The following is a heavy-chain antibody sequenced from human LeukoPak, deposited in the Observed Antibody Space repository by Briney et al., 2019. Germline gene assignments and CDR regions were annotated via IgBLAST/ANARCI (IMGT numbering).Heavy chain of an antibody. CDR1: GYTFTGYY. CDR2: INPNSGGT. CDR3: ARANALYCSSTSCLFDY. Sequence: AASVKVSCKASGYTFTGYYMHWVRQAPGQGLEWMAWINPNSGGTYYAQNFHDRITMTRDTSISTAYMEQSRLRSDDTAIYYCARANALYCSSTSCLFDYWGQGTLVTASS. D-gene: IGHD2-2*01. V-gene: IGHV1-2*02. J-gene: IGHJ4*02.